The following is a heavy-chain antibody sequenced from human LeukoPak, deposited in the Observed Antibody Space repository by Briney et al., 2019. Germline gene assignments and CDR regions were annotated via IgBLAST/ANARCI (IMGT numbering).Heavy chain of an antibody. CDR1: GFAFSGYW. CDR3: AKDRALGYSSSYDY. V-gene: IGHV3-23*01. J-gene: IGHJ4*02. Sequence: GGSLRLPCAASGFAFSGYWMSWVRQAPGKGLEWVSAISDSGGSAYYADSVKGRFTISRDNSKNTLYLQMNSLRAEDTAVYYCAKDRALGYSSSYDYWGQGTLVTVSS. D-gene: IGHD6-6*01. CDR2: ISDSGGSA.